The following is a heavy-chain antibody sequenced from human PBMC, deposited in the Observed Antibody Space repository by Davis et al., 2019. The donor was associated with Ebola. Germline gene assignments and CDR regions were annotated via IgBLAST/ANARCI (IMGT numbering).Heavy chain of an antibody. J-gene: IGHJ3*02. CDR3: ASWSYLGAFDI. CDR2: FNAEAGET. V-gene: IGHV1-24*01. Sequence: ASVKVSCKVSGSTLSELTIHWVRQGPGKGLEWLGSFNAEAGETLYAQSIQGRVTMTEDTGTDTAYMELSSLTYEDTAVYYCASWSYLGAFDIWAQGTLVTVSS. CDR1: GSTLSELT. D-gene: IGHD3-10*01.